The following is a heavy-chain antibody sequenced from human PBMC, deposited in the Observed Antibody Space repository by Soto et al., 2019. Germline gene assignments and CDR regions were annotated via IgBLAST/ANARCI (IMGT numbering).Heavy chain of an antibody. Sequence: SSVNGSCKASGGTFSSYAISWVRQAPVQGLDCIGGIIPIFGTANYAQKFQGRVTITADESTSTAYMELSSLRSEDTAVYYCASVSPQRPKYPNWFDPWGQGTLVTVSS. J-gene: IGHJ5*02. D-gene: IGHD2-2*01. CDR3: ASVSPQRPKYPNWFDP. V-gene: IGHV1-69*13. CDR1: GGTFSSYA. CDR2: IIPIFGTA.